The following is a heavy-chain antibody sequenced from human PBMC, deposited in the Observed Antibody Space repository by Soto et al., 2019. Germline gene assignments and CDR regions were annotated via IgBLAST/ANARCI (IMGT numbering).Heavy chain of an antibody. CDR2: ISSSGSTI. V-gene: IGHV3-48*03. D-gene: IGHD6-19*01. Sequence: EVQLVESGGGLIQPGGSLRLSCAASGFTFSSYEMNWVRQAPGTGLEWVSYISSSGSTIYYADSVKGRFTISSDNAKNSLYLQMNSLRAEDTAVYYCARVRGQWLEVDYWGQGTLVTVSS. CDR1: GFTFSSYE. J-gene: IGHJ4*02. CDR3: ARVRGQWLEVDY.